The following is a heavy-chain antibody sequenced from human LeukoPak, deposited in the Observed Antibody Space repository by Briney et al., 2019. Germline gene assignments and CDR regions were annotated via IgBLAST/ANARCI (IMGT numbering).Heavy chain of an antibody. J-gene: IGHJ4*02. D-gene: IGHD3-22*01. V-gene: IGHV3-21*01. Sequence: SGGSLRLSCAASGFTFSSYAMSWVRQAPGKGLEWVSSISSSSSYIYYADSVKGRFTISRDNAKNSLYLQMNSLRAEDTAVYYCARVSYDSSGYIYDYWGQGALVTVSS. CDR3: ARVSYDSSGYIYDY. CDR2: ISSSSSYI. CDR1: GFTFSSYA.